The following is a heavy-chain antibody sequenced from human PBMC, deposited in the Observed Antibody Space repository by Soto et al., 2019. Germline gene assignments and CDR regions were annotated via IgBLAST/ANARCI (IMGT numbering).Heavy chain of an antibody. Sequence: QPGGSLRLSCAASGFTFSSYAMHWVRQAPGKGLEYVSAISSNGGSTYYANSVKGRFTISRDNSKDTLYLQMGSLRAEDMAVYYCARSWLWTTVTTPHYYYMDVWGKGTTVTVSS. V-gene: IGHV3-64*01. CDR3: ARSWLWTTVTTPHYYYMDV. CDR1: GFTFSSYA. J-gene: IGHJ6*03. CDR2: ISSNGGST. D-gene: IGHD4-17*01.